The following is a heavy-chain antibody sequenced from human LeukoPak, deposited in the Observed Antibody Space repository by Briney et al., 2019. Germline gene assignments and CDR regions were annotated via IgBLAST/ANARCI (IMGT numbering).Heavy chain of an antibody. D-gene: IGHD3-10*01. CDR1: GFTLSTYA. Sequence: GGSLRLSCAASGFTLSTYAMNWVRQAPGKGLEWVSSISGSGGATYYADSMKGRFTISRDNSKNMLYLQVNSLRADDTAVYYCXKXGLXYGTGTHFDYWGQGTLVTVSS. CDR2: ISGSGGAT. V-gene: IGHV3-23*01. J-gene: IGHJ4*02. CDR3: XKXGLXYGTGTHFDY.